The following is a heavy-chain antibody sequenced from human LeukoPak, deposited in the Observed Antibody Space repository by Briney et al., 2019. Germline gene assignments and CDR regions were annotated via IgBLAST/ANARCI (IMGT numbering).Heavy chain of an antibody. CDR2: ISYSGSA. V-gene: IGHV4-30-4*08. CDR1: GGSFRSRDYL. D-gene: IGHD1/OR15-1a*01. Sequence: SQTLSLTCTVSGGSFRSRDYLWSWIRQTPGEGLEWIGYISYSGSAYYNPSLKSRVTISIDTSNSQFSLRLRSVTAADTAVYYCAREVNIQADSDAFDIWGPGTTVTVSS. CDR3: AREVNIQADSDAFDI. J-gene: IGHJ3*02.